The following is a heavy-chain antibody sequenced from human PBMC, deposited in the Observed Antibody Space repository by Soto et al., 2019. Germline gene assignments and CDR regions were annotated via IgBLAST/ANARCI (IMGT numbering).Heavy chain of an antibody. D-gene: IGHD4-17*01. Sequence: ASVKVSCKASGYTFTSYDINWVRQATGQGLEWMGWMNPNSGNTGYAQKFQGRVTMTRNTSISTAYMELSSLRSEDTAVYYCARLYGDYVPHDYWGQGTLVTVS. CDR3: ARLYGDYVPHDY. CDR1: GYTFTSYD. J-gene: IGHJ4*02. V-gene: IGHV1-8*01. CDR2: MNPNSGNT.